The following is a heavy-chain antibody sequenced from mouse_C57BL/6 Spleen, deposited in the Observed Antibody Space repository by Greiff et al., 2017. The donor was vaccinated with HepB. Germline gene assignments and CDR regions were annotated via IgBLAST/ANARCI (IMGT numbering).Heavy chain of an antibody. CDR1: GYTFTSYW. Sequence: QVQLQQPGAELVRPGSSVKLSCKASGYTFTSYWMHWVKQRPIQGLEWIGNIDPSDSETHYNQKFKDKATLTVDKSSSTAYMQLSSLTSEDSAVYYCASGAYYGSPPFDYWGQGTTLTVSS. J-gene: IGHJ2*01. D-gene: IGHD1-1*01. CDR2: IDPSDSET. CDR3: ASGAYYGSPPFDY. V-gene: IGHV1-52*01.